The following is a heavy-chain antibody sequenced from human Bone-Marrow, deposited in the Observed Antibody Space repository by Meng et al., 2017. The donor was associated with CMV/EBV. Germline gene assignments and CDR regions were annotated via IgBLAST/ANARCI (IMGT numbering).Heavy chain of an antibody. CDR1: SSGSGDYY. J-gene: IGHJ4*02. D-gene: IGHD3-16*02. CDR2: IYYSGST. V-gene: IGHV4-30-4*01. CDR3: AREPYDYVWGSYRYFDY. Sequence: SSGSGDYYWSWIRQPPGKGLEWIGYIYYSGSTYYNPSLKSRVTISVDTSKNQFSLQLSSVTAADTAIYYCAREPYDYVWGSYRYFDYWGQGTLVTVSS.